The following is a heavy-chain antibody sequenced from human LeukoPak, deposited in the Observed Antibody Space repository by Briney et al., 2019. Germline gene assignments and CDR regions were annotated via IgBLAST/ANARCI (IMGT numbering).Heavy chain of an antibody. D-gene: IGHD2-2*01. Sequence: GGSLRLSCTASGFTFGTYWMTWVRQAPGKGLEWVANMKQDGSEKYYVDSVKGRFTISRDNAKNSLYLQMNSLRAEDTAVYYCARIYWSSTNCYGRFDYWGQGTLVTVSS. CDR3: ARIYWSSTNCYGRFDY. J-gene: IGHJ4*02. CDR2: MKQDGSEK. CDR1: GFTFGTYW. V-gene: IGHV3-7*01.